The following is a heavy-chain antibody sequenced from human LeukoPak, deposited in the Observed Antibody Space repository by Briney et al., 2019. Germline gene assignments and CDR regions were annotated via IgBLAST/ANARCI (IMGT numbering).Heavy chain of an antibody. J-gene: IGHJ6*03. CDR1: GGSISSSSYY. CDR3: ARDSGYDSSGYHYYYYYMDV. Sequence: SETLSLTCTVSGGSISSSSYYWSWIRQPPGKGLEWIGYIYYSGSTYYNPSLKSRVTISVDTSKNQFSLKLSSVTAADTAVYYCARDSGYDSSGYHYYYYYMDVWGKGTTVTVSS. V-gene: IGHV4-30-4*08. CDR2: IYYSGST. D-gene: IGHD3-22*01.